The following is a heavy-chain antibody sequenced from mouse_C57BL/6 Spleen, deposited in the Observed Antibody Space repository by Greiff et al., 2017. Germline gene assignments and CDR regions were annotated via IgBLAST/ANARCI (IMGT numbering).Heavy chain of an antibody. J-gene: IGHJ3*01. V-gene: IGHV1-26*01. Sequence: VQLQQSGPELVKPGASVKISCKASGSTFTDYYMNWVKHSHGKRLEWIGDINPNNGSTSYNQKFKGKATLTVDKSSSTDYMELRSLTYEDSAVYYGARGTKAGFAYWGQGTLVTVSA. CDR2: INPNNGST. CDR1: GSTFTDYY. D-gene: IGHD1-3*01. CDR3: ARGTKAGFAY.